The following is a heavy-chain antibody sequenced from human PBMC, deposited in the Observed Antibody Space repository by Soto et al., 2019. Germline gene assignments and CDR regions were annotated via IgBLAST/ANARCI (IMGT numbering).Heavy chain of an antibody. V-gene: IGHV1-8*02. CDR1: GGTFSSYT. Sequence: ASVKVSCKASGGTFSSYTISWVRQATGQGLEWMGWMNPNSGDTGYAQKFQGRVTMTRNTSISTAYMELSSLRSEDTAVYYCARGPMDYWGRGTLVTVSS. J-gene: IGHJ4*02. CDR3: ARGPMDY. CDR2: MNPNSGDT.